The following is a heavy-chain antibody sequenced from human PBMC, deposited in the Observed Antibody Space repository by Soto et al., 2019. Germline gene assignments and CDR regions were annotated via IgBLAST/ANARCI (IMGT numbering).Heavy chain of an antibody. CDR1: GFIFTRYS. CDR3: ARESEDLTSNFDY. J-gene: IGHJ4*02. Sequence: EVQLVESGGGLVKPGGSLRRSCAASGFIFTRYSMNWVRQAPGKGLEWVSSISSTTNYIYYGDSMKGRFTISRDNAKNSLYLEMNSLRAEDTAVYYCARESEDLTSNFDYWGQGSLVTASS. CDR2: ISSTTNYI. V-gene: IGHV3-21*06.